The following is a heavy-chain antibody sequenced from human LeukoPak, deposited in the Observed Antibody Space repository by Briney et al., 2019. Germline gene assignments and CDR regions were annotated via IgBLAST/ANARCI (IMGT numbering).Heavy chain of an antibody. V-gene: IGHV3-74*01. CDR3: AKGGTTVTLLLTN. J-gene: IGHJ4*02. CDR1: GFTFSSYW. Sequence: GGSLRLSCAASGFTFSSYWMHWVRQAPGKGLVWVSRINSDGSSTSYADSVKGRFTISRDNAKNTLYLQMNSLRAEDTALYYCAKGGTTVTLLLTNWGQGTLVTVSS. CDR2: INSDGSST. D-gene: IGHD4-17*01.